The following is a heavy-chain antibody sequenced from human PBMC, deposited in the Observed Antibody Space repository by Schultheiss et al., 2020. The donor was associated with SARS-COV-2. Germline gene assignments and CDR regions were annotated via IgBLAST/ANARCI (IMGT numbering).Heavy chain of an antibody. D-gene: IGHD2-8*02. V-gene: IGHV3-74*01. CDR3: VNLVPYYGMDV. J-gene: IGHJ6*02. CDR2: INSDGSST. CDR1: GFTFSSYW. Sequence: GGSLRLSCAASGFTFSSYWMHWVRQAPGKGLVWVSRINSDGSSTSYADSVKGRFTISRDNSKNTLYLQMSSLRAEDTAVYYCVNLVPYYGMDVWGQGTTVTVSS.